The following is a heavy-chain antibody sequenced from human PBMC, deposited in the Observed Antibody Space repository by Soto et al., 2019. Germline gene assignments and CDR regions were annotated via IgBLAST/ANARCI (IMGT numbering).Heavy chain of an antibody. D-gene: IGHD3-22*01. CDR2: MSSSGTYI. V-gene: IGHV3-21*04. CDR1: GFTFSSHS. CDR3: ARGYYYDSSGSIDH. J-gene: IGHJ1*01. Sequence: EVQLVESGGGLVKPGGSLRLSCAASGFTFSSHSMNWVRQAPGRGLEWVSSMSSSGTYIYYADSVRGRFTITRDTAKDSLHLPMNSLRASDTAVYYFARGYYYDSSGSIDHWCQSTMGSVSS.